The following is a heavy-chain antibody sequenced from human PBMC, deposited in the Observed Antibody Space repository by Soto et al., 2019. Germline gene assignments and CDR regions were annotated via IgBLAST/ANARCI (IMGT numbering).Heavy chain of an antibody. J-gene: IGHJ4*02. CDR2: ISGSGGST. CDR3: AKDQGSSWYEIDY. V-gene: IGHV3-23*01. Sequence: EVQLLESGGGLVQPGGSLRLSCAASGFTFSNYAVTWVRQAPGKGLEWVSTISGSGGSTYYADSVKGRFTISRDISKNTLYLQMNSVRAEDTAVYYCAKDQGSSWYEIDYWGQGTLVTVSS. CDR1: GFTFSNYA. D-gene: IGHD6-13*01.